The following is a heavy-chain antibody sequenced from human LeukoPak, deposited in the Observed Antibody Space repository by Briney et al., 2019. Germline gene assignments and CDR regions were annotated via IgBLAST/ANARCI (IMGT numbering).Heavy chain of an antibody. Sequence: PSETLSLTCTVSGGSISSYYWSWIRQPPGKGLEWIGYIYYSGGTNYNPSLKSRVTISVDTSKNQFSLKLSSVTAADTAVYYCASSLWFGELGYFDYWGQGTLVTVSS. J-gene: IGHJ4*02. CDR2: IYYSGGT. V-gene: IGHV4-59*01. CDR1: GGSISSYY. D-gene: IGHD3-10*01. CDR3: ASSLWFGELGYFDY.